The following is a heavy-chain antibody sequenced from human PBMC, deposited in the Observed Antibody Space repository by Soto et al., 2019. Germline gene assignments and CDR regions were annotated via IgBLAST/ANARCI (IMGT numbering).Heavy chain of an antibody. J-gene: IGHJ6*02. CDR1: GFTFSSYA. CDR3: ARSTENCSGGSCFYYYCMDV. V-gene: IGHV3-23*01. CDR2: ISGSGGST. Sequence: EVQLLESGGGLVQPGGSLRLSCAASGFTFSSYAMSWVRQAPGKGLEWVSAISGSGGSTYYADSVKGRFTISRDNSKNTLYLQMNSLRAEDTAVYYCARSTENCSGGSCFYYYCMDVWGQGTTVTVSS. D-gene: IGHD2-15*01.